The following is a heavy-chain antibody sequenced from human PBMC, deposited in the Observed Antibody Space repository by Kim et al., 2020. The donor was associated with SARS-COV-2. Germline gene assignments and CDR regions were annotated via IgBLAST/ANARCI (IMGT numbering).Heavy chain of an antibody. Sequence: LETLSLTCAVYGGSFSGHYWSWIRQPPGRGLEWIGEINHSGSSNYNPSLKSRITISVDTSKNQFSLKLTSVTAPDTAFYYCARAPRDSAGGGGWALDFWG. CDR3: ARAPRDSAGGGGWALDF. CDR2: INHSGSS. V-gene: IGHV4-34*01. D-gene: IGHD2-21*01. J-gene: IGHJ6*01. CDR1: GGSFSGHY.